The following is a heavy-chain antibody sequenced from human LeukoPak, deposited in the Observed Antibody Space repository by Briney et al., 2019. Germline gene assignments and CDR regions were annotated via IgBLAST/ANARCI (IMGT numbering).Heavy chain of an antibody. CDR1: GGSFSGYY. D-gene: IGHD3-22*01. CDR3: ARGTRRDYYDSRGYYYRYGLFDY. CDR2: INHSGST. V-gene: IGHV4-34*01. Sequence: SETLSLTCAVYGGSFSGYYWSWIRQPPGKGLEWIGEINHSGSTNYNPSLKSRVTISVDTSKNQFSLKLSSVTAADTAVYYCARGTRRDYYDSRGYYYRYGLFDYWGQGTLVTVSS. J-gene: IGHJ4*02.